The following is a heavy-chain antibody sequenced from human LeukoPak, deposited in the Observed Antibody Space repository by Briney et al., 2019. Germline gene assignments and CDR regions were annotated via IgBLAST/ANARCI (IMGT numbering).Heavy chain of an antibody. D-gene: IGHD3-10*01. CDR3: ARGRSGSYFLSHMDV. Sequence: PGGSLRLSCAASGFTFSSYSMNWVRQAPGKGLEWVSSISSSSSYIYYADSVKGRFTISRDNAKNSLYLQMNSLRAEDTAVCYCARGRSGSYFLSHMDVWGKGTTVTVSS. V-gene: IGHV3-21*01. J-gene: IGHJ6*03. CDR2: ISSSSSYI. CDR1: GFTFSSYS.